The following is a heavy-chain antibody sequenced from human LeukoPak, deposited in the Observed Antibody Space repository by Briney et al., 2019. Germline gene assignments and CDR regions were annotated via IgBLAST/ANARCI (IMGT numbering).Heavy chain of an antibody. Sequence: ASVKVSCKASGYTFTGYYMHWVRQAPGQGLEWMGWINPNSGGTNYAQKFQGRVTMTRDTSISTAYMELSRLRSDDTAVYYCARTSSGWYRHFDYWGQGTLVTVSS. D-gene: IGHD6-19*01. CDR1: GYTFTGYY. J-gene: IGHJ4*02. CDR2: INPNSGGT. V-gene: IGHV1-2*02. CDR3: ARTSSGWYRHFDY.